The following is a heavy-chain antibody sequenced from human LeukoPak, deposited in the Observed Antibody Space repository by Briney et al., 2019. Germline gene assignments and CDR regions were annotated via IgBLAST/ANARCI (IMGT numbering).Heavy chain of an antibody. D-gene: IGHD5-12*01. CDR1: GFTFSTYW. CDR3: ARDRGYTQDY. V-gene: IGHV3-74*01. J-gene: IGHJ4*02. CDR2: IKTDGSST. Sequence: GGSLRLSCAASGFTFSTYWMHWVRQAPGKGLVWVSHIKTDGSSTTYADSVKGRFTISRDNAKHTLYLQMNSLRAEDTAVYYCARDRGYTQDYWGQGTLVTVSS.